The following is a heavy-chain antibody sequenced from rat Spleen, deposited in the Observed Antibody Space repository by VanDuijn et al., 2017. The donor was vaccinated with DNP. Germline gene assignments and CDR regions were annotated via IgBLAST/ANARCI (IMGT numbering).Heavy chain of an antibody. V-gene: IGHV5-31*01. J-gene: IGHJ2*01. CDR1: GFIFSNYW. Sequence: EVQLVESGGGPVQPGRSLKLSCVASGFIFSNYWMTWIRQAPGKGLEWVSSINTDGGSTYYRDSVKGRFTISRDNAKSTLYLQMDSLRSEDTATYYCARWSRYFDYWGQGVMVTVSS. CDR2: INTDGGST. CDR3: ARWSRYFDY.